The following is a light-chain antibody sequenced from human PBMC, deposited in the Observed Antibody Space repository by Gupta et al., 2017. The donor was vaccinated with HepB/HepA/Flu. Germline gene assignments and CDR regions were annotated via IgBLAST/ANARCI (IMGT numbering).Light chain of an antibody. J-gene: IGLJ1*01. V-gene: IGLV6-57*03. Sequence: NFMLTQPHSVSESPGKTVTISCTRSSGSIASNYVQWYQRRPGSAPTTVLYEDNQRPSGVPDRFSGSIDSSSNSASLTISGLKTEDEADYYCQSYDSSTLYVFGTGTKVTVL. CDR1: SGSIASNY. CDR2: EDN. CDR3: QSYDSSTLYV.